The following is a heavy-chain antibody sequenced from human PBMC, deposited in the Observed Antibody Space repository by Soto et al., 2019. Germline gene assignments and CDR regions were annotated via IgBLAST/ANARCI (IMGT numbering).Heavy chain of an antibody. J-gene: IGHJ3*02. CDR3: AVVGATNAFDI. V-gene: IGHV3-30-3*01. CDR2: ISYDGSNK. D-gene: IGHD1-26*01. Sequence: QVQLVESGGGVVQPGRSLRLSCAASGFTFSSYAMHWVRQAPGKGLEWVAVISYDGSNKYYADSVKGRFSISRDNSKNTLYLQMNSLRAEDTAVYYCAVVGATNAFDIWGQGTMVTVSS. CDR1: GFTFSSYA.